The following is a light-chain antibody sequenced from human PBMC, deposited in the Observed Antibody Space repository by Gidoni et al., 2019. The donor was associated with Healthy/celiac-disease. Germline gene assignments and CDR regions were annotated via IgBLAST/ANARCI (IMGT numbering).Light chain of an antibody. CDR1: QDISNY. CDR3: QQYDNLPT. V-gene: IGKV1-33*01. CDR2: DAS. Sequence: DIQMTQSPSSLSASVGDRVTITCQASQDISNYLNWYQQKPGKAPKLLIYDASNLETGVPSRFSGSGSGTDFTFTISSLQAEDIATYYCQQYDNLPTFXQXTRLXIK. J-gene: IGKJ5*01.